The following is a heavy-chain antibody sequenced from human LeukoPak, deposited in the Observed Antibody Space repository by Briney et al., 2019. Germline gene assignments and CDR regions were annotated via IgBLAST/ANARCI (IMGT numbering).Heavy chain of an antibody. CDR1: GFTVSSNY. J-gene: IGHJ4*02. CDR3: ARGGGYSSYYFDY. D-gene: IGHD5-18*01. V-gene: IGHV3-66*01. Sequence: GSLRLSCAASGFTVSSNYMSWVRQAPGKGLEWVSVIYSGGSTYYADSVKGRFTISRDNSKNTLYLQMNSLRAEDTAVYYCARGGGYSSYYFDYWGQGTLVTVSS. CDR2: IYSGGST.